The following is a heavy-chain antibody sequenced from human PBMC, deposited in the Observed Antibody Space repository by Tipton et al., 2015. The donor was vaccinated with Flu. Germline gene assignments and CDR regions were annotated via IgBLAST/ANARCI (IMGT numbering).Heavy chain of an antibody. V-gene: IGHV3-64*07. Sequence: QLVQSGGGLVQPGGSLRLSCAASGFTFSDYAMHWVRQAPGKGLEYVSAISSSGDNTYYADSVEGRFTISRDNSKNTLYLQMGSLRADDMAVYYCARGMNSGLVDVWGQGTTVTVSS. CDR3: ARGMNSGLVDV. D-gene: IGHD2/OR15-2a*01. CDR1: GFTFSDYA. CDR2: ISSSGDNT. J-gene: IGHJ6*02.